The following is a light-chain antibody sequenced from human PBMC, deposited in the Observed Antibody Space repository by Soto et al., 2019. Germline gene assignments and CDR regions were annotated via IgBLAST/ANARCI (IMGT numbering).Light chain of an antibody. CDR3: QQSYSTLFT. Sequence: DIQMTQSPSSLSASVGDRVTITCRASQSISSYLNWYQQKPGQAPNLLIYAASSLQSGVPSRFSGSGSGTDFTLTISSLQPEDCATYYCQQSYSTLFTFGPGTKVDIK. CDR1: QSISSY. J-gene: IGKJ3*01. CDR2: AAS. V-gene: IGKV1-39*01.